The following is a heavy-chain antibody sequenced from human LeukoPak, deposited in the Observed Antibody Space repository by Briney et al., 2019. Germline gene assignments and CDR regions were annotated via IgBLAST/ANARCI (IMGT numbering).Heavy chain of an antibody. CDR2: IYNSGST. Sequence: SETLSLTCTVSGGSVSSDSYYWSWIRQPPGKGLEWIGYIYNSGSTNYNPSLKSRVTISKDTSKNQFSLKLSSVTAADTAVYYCARDRGYYDSGSYYKYYYSDLWGRGTQVTVSS. D-gene: IGHD3-10*01. CDR3: ARDRGYYDSGSYYKYYYSDL. V-gene: IGHV4-61*01. CDR1: GGSVSSDSYY. J-gene: IGHJ2*01.